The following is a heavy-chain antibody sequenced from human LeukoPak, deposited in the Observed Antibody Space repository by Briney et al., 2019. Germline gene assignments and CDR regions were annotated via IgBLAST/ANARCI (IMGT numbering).Heavy chain of an antibody. J-gene: IGHJ5*02. CDR1: GYTFTGYY. CDR3: ARVGRVNRKSSSLFDP. CDR2: INPNSGGT. V-gene: IGHV1-2*02. D-gene: IGHD2/OR15-2a*01. Sequence: ASVKVSCKASGYTFTGYYMHWVRQAPGQGLEWMGWINPNSGGTNYAQKFQGRVTMTRDTSISTAYMELSRLRSDDTAVYYCARVGRVNRKSSSLFDPWGQGTLVTVSS.